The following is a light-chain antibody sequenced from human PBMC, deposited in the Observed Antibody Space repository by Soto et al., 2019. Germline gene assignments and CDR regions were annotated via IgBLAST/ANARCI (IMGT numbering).Light chain of an antibody. CDR1: SSDIGAYDF. Sequence: QSVLTQPASVSVSPGQSITISCTGTSSDIGAYDFVSWYQQHPGKAPKLLIYDVSNRPSGVSSRFSGSKSANTASLTISGLQAEDEAHYYCLSYTSTTTWVFGGGTKLTVL. CDR3: LSYTSTTTWV. CDR2: DVS. V-gene: IGLV2-14*01. J-gene: IGLJ3*02.